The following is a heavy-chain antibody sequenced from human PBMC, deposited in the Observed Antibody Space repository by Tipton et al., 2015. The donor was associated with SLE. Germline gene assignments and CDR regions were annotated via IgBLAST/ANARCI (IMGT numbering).Heavy chain of an antibody. CDR2: ISTYNGNT. J-gene: IGHJ4*02. V-gene: IGHV1-18*01. D-gene: IGHD2-2*01. CDR1: GYTFTTYG. CDR3: ARDQAQYQLLAYFDY. Sequence: QSGPEVKKPGASVRVSCKASGYTFTTYGISWVRQAPGQGLEWMGWISTYNGNTNYAQKLQGRVTMTSDTSTSTAYMELRSLRSDDTAVYYCARDQAQYQLLAYFDYWGQGTLVTVSS.